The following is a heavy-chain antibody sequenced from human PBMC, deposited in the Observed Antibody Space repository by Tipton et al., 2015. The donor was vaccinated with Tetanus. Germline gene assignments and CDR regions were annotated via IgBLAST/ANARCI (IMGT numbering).Heavy chain of an antibody. D-gene: IGHD3-3*01. V-gene: IGHV4-34*01. CDR3: ARSHVFRLTLFGEEIPRSGRFDP. CDR2: INHSGYT. J-gene: IGHJ5*02. Sequence: TLSLTCVIYGGSFSGYHWTWIRQSPGKGLEWIGEINHSGYTSYNPSLKSRATISVDTSKKRFSLRLRSMTAADTAVYYCARSHVFRLTLFGEEIPRSGRFDPWGQGTLVTVSS. CDR1: GGSFSGYH.